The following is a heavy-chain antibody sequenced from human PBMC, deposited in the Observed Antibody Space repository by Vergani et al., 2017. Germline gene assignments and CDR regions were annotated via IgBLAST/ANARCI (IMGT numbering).Heavy chain of an antibody. CDR2: INHSGST. V-gene: IGHV4-34*01. CDR3: ASQVRSSSPS. Sequence: QVQLQQWGAGLLKPSETLSLTCAVYGGSFSGYYWSWIRQPPGKGLEWIGEINHSGSTNYNPSLKSRVTISVDTSKNQFSLKLSSVTAADTAVYYCASQVRSSSPSWGQGTLVTVSS. D-gene: IGHD6-6*01. CDR1: GGSFSGYY. J-gene: IGHJ4*02.